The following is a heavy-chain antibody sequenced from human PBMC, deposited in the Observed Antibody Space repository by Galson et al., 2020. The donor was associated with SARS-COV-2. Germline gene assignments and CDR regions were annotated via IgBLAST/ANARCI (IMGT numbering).Heavy chain of an antibody. CDR2: INHSGIT. CDR3: ARTVGAPGYFDL. Sequence: SETLSLTCAVYVGSFSGYYWSWIRQPPGGGLEWIGEINHSGITNYNPSLRSRVTTSVDTSKNQFSLRLSFVTTADTGIYYCARTVGAPGYFDLWDRGTLVTVSS. CDR1: VGSFSGYY. D-gene: IGHD4-17*01. V-gene: IGHV4-34*01. J-gene: IGHJ2*01.